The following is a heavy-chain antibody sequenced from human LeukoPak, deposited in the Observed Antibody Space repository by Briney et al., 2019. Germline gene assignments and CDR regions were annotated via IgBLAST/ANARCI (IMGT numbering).Heavy chain of an antibody. CDR2: FYYSGGT. D-gene: IGHD3-10*02. J-gene: IGHJ4*02. V-gene: IGHV4-31*03. CDR3: AREKSGRMFGNYYTNY. CDR1: GDSINRGGYY. Sequence: SETLSLTCTVSGDSINRGGYYWRWLRQRPGKGLEWLGFFYYSGGTYYNPSLKSRLTKSGDTSNHQFSLKLRSVTAADTSLSYCAREKSGRMFGNYYTNYWGQGTLVTVSS.